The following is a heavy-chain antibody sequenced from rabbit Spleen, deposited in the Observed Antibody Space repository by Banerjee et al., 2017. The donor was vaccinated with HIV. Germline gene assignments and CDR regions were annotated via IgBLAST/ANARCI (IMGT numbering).Heavy chain of an antibody. J-gene: IGHJ3*01. CDR3: AKSYSRNGYIPWDL. Sequence: QEQLKESGGGLVQPGGSLKLSCKASGFAFSNYYMCWVRQAPGKGLEWISCIAGSSSGFTYSATWAKGRFTTSKTSSTTVTLQMTSLTAADTATYFCAKSYSRNGYIPWDLWGQGTLVTVS. CDR2: IAGSSSGFT. V-gene: IGHV1S45*01. CDR1: GFAFSNYY. D-gene: IGHD1-1*01.